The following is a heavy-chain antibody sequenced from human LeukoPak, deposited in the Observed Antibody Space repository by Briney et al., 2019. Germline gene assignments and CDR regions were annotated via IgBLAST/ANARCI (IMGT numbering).Heavy chain of an antibody. CDR1: GGSISSFY. CDR2: IYSSGST. Sequence: PSETLSLTCTVSGGSISSFYWNWIRQPPGKGLEWIGSIYSSGSTDYNPSLKSRVTISLDTSKNQFSLRLSSVTAADTAVYYCARDWWPTRGYCDYWGQGTLVTVSS. V-gene: IGHV4-59*01. J-gene: IGHJ4*02. CDR3: ARDWWPTRGYCDY. D-gene: IGHD2-15*01.